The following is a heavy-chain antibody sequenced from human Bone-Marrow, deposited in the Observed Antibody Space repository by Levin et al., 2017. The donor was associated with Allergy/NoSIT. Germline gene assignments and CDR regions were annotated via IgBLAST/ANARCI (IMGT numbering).Heavy chain of an antibody. D-gene: IGHD6-19*01. J-gene: IGHJ4*02. CDR3: ARGWTSGWTY. V-gene: IGHV3-48*02. CDR2: ITSGPTTI. CDR1: GFTFSNYG. Sequence: PGGSLRLSCAASGFTFSNYGFNWVRQAPGKGLEWVAYITSGPTTIHYADSVRVRFTISRDHAKNSLFLQMNSLSDDDTAVSYCARGWTSGWTYWGQGTLVTVSS.